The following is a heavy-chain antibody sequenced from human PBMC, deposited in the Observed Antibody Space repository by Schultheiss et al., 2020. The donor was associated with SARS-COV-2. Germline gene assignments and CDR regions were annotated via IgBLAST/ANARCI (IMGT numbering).Heavy chain of an antibody. Sequence: SQTLSLTCAVYGGSFSDYYWSWIRQPPGKGLEWIGTIHHSGSTYYNPSLKSRVTISVDTSKNQCSLKVSSVTAADTAVYYCARGPPSWAGNTAFFQHWGQGTLVTVSS. CDR1: GGSFSDYY. CDR2: IHHSGST. D-gene: IGHD5-18*01. J-gene: IGHJ1*01. CDR3: ARGPPSWAGNTAFFQH. V-gene: IGHV4-34*01.